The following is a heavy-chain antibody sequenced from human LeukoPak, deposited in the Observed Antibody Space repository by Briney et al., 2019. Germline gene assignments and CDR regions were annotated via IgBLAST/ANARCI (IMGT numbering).Heavy chain of an antibody. J-gene: IGHJ6*02. V-gene: IGHV4-4*07. D-gene: IGHD2-2*01. CDR1: GGSISSYY. Sequence: PSETLSLTCTVSGGSISSYYWSWIRQPAGKGLEWIGRIYTSGSTNYNPSLKSRVTMSVDTSKNQFSLKLSSVTAADTAVYYSARDCSSTSCYAGPYYYYGMDVWGQGTTVTVSS. CDR2: IYTSGST. CDR3: ARDCSSTSCYAGPYYYYGMDV.